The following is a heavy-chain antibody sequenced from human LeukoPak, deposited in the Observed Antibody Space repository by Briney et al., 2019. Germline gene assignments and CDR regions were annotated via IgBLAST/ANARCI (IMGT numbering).Heavy chain of an antibody. CDR1: GFTFSTYS. Sequence: SGGSLRLSCAASGFTFSTYSMNWVRQAPGKGLEWVSYISTSSTSIYYADSVKGRFTLSRDNAKNSVYLQMNSLRDEDTAVYYCVRDVRGGYSYWGQGTLVTVSS. V-gene: IGHV3-48*02. CDR3: VRDVRGGYSY. CDR2: ISTSSTSI. D-gene: IGHD3-10*01. J-gene: IGHJ4*02.